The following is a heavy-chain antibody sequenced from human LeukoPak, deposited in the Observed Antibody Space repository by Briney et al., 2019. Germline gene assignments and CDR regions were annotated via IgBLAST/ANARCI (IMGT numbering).Heavy chain of an antibody. J-gene: IGHJ4*02. D-gene: IGHD4-23*01. CDR3: ARQPPGGPLDY. Sequence: SETLSLTCTVSGGSISPYYWSWIRQPPGKGLEWIGYIYYSGSTNYNPSLKSRVTISVDTSKNQFSLKLSSVTAADTAVYYCARQPPGGPLDYWGQGTLVTVSS. V-gene: IGHV4-59*08. CDR1: GGSISPYY. CDR2: IYYSGST.